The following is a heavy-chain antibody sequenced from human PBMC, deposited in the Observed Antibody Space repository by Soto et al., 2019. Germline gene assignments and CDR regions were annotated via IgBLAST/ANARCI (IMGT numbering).Heavy chain of an antibody. V-gene: IGHV3-23*01. J-gene: IGHJ4*02. D-gene: IGHD2-15*01. CDR3: AKDGYCSGGSCYFDY. Sequence: GGSLRLSCAASGFTFSSYAMSWVRQAPGKGLEWVSAISGSGGSTYYADSVKGRFTISRDNSKNTLYLQMNSLRAEDTAVYYCAKDGYCSGGSCYFDYWGQGPLVTVSS. CDR1: GFTFSSYA. CDR2: ISGSGGST.